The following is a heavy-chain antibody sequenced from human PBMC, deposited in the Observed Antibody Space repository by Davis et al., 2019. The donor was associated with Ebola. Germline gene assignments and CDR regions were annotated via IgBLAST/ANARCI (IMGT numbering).Heavy chain of an antibody. J-gene: IGHJ4*02. CDR3: AKDAEYYGSGPRIDY. Sequence: PGGSLRLSCAASGFTFSDYYMSWIRQAPGKGLEWVSYISSSGSTIYYADSVKGRFTISRDKSKNSVLLQMNSLRLEDTAVYYCAKDAEYYGSGPRIDYWGQGSLITVSS. CDR2: ISSSGSTI. D-gene: IGHD3-10*01. CDR1: GFTFSDYY. V-gene: IGHV3-11*04.